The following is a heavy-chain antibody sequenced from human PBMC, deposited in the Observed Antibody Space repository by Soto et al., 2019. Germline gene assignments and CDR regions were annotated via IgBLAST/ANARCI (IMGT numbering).Heavy chain of an antibody. J-gene: IGHJ6*02. CDR1: GFTFGDYA. D-gene: IGHD5-12*01. CDR2: IRSKNHGGAT. Sequence: GGSLRLSCRGSGFTFGDYAVTWVRQAPRKGLEWVGFIRSKNHGGATEYAASVKGRFTISRDDSTSIAYLQMNSLKIEDTAVYYCTRDLAPPDWVLGYAYGMDVWDQGTTVTVSS. V-gene: IGHV3-49*04. CDR3: TRDLAPPDWVLGYAYGMDV.